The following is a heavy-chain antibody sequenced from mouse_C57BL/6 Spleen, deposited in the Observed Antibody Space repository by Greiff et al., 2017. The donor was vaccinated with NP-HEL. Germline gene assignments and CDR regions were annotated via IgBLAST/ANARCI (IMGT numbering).Heavy chain of an antibody. Sequence: EVKLMESGGGLVKPGGSLKLSCAASGFTFSSYAMSWVRQTPEKRLEWVATISDGGSYTYYPDNVKGRFTISRDNAKNNLYLQMSHLKSEDTAMYYCARDRGDYYGSKGFAYWGQGTLVTVSA. CDR2: ISDGGSYT. D-gene: IGHD1-1*01. J-gene: IGHJ3*01. CDR3: ARDRGDYYGSKGFAY. V-gene: IGHV5-4*01. CDR1: GFTFSSYA.